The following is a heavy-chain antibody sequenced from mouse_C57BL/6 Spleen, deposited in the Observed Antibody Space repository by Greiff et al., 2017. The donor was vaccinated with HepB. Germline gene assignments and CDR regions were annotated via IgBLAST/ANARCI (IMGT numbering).Heavy chain of an antibody. V-gene: IGHV5-16*01. J-gene: IGHJ3*01. CDR2: INYDGSST. CDR1: GFTFSDYY. CDR3: ARGGYYGYDVFAY. D-gene: IGHD2-2*01. Sequence: EVQLVESEGGLVQPGSSMKLSCTASGFTFSDYYMAWVRQVPEKGLEWVANINYDGSSTYYLDSLKSRFIISRDNAKNILYLQMSSLKSEDTATYYCARGGYYGYDVFAYWGQGTLVTVSA.